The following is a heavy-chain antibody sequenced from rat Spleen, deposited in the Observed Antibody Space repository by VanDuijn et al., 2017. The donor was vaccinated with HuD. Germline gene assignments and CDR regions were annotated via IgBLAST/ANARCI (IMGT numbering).Heavy chain of an antibody. V-gene: IGHV5-7*01. Sequence: EVQLVESGGGLVQPGRSLKLSCAASGFTFSDYNMAWVRQAPKKGLEWVATISYDGSSTYYRDSVKGRFTISRDNAKSTLYLQMDSLRSEDTATYYCARGGQIYNNDVWFAYWGQGTLVTVFS. CDR2: ISYDGSST. CDR3: ARGGQIYNNDVWFAY. D-gene: IGHD1-12*01. CDR1: GFTFSDYN. J-gene: IGHJ3*01.